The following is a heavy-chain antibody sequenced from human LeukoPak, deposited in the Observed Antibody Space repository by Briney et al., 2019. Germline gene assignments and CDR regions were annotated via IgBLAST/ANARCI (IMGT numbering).Heavy chain of an antibody. D-gene: IGHD3-10*01. J-gene: IGHJ4*02. CDR2: ISGSGGST. CDR3: AKKGSITMVRGVPYYFDY. CDR1: RFTFSSYA. Sequence: GGSLRLSCAASRFTFSSYAMSWVRQAPGKGLEWVSAISGSGGSTYYADSVKGRFTISRDNSKNTLYLQMNSLRAEDTAVYYCAKKGSITMVRGVPYYFDYWGQGTLVTVSS. V-gene: IGHV3-23*01.